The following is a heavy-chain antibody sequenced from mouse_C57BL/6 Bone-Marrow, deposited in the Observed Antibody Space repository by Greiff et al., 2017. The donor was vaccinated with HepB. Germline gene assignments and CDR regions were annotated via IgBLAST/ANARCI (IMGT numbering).Heavy chain of an antibody. V-gene: IGHV1-82*01. Sequence: QVQLQQSGPELVKPGASVKISCKASGYAFSSSWMNWVKQRPGKGLEWIGRIYPGDGDTNYNGKFKGKATLTADKSSSTAYMQLSSLTSEDSAVYFCARDGGPWFAYWGQGTLVTVSA. CDR1: GYAFSSSW. CDR2: IYPGDGDT. J-gene: IGHJ3*01. CDR3: ARDGGPWFAY.